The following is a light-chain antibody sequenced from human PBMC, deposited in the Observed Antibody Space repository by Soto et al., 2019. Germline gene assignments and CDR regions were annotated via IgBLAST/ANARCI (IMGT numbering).Light chain of an antibody. CDR2: DVS. CDR1: SSDVGDYNY. Sequence: QSVLTQPACVSGSPGQSITISCTGASSDVGDYNYVSWYQQYPGKAPKLMIYDVSNRPSGVSNRFSGSKSGNTASLTISGLQSEDEAFYHCSSHTSSGARVFGGGTKLTVL. V-gene: IGLV2-14*01. CDR3: SSHTSSGARV. J-gene: IGLJ3*02.